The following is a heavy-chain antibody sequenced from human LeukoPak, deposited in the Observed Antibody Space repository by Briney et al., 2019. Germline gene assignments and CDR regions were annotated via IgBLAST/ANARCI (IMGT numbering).Heavy chain of an antibody. CDR1: GGTFSSYA. D-gene: IGHD2-2*01. V-gene: IGHV1-69*13. CDR3: ARVGGCSSTSCYEGWFDP. J-gene: IGHJ5*02. Sequence: ASVKVSCKASGGTFSSYAISWVRQAPGQGLERMGGIIPIFGTANYAQKFQGRVTITADESTSTAYMELSSLRSEDTAVYYCARVGGCSSTSCYEGWFDPWGQGTLVTVSS. CDR2: IIPIFGTA.